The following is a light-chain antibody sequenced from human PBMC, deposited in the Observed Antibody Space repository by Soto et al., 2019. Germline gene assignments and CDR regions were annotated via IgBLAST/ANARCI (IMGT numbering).Light chain of an antibody. J-gene: IGKJ1*01. CDR2: DAS. CDR3: QHYKMYSPWT. Sequence: AIQLTQSPSSLSASVGDRVTITCRASQGISSALVWYQQGPGKAPKLLIYDASTLESGVPSRFSGSGYGTDFTLTITSLQPEDFATYYCQHYKMYSPWTFGQGTKVEIK. CDR1: QGISSA. V-gene: IGKV1-13*02.